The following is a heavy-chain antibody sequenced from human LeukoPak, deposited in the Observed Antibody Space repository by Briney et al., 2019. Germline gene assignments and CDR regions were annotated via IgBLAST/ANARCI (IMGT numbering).Heavy chain of an antibody. CDR3: ARDFGFSPSSGYSFDY. J-gene: IGHJ4*02. D-gene: IGHD3-22*01. CDR2: IWYDGSNR. V-gene: IGHV3-33*01. Sequence: GGSLRLSCAASGFTFSRYGMHWVRQAPGKGLEGGAVIWYDGSNRQYVDSVKGRFTISRDNSKNTLYLQMNSLRADDTAVYYCARDFGFSPSSGYSFDYWGQGTLVTVSS. CDR1: GFTFSRYG.